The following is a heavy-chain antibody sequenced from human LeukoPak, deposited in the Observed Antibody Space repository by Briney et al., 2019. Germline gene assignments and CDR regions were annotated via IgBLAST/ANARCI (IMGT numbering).Heavy chain of an antibody. CDR1: GGTFSSYA. J-gene: IGHJ4*02. D-gene: IGHD6-19*01. V-gene: IGHV1-69*05. Sequence: GASVKVSCKASGGTFSSYAISWVRQAPGQGLEWMGGIIPIFGTANYAQKLQGRVTMTTDTSTSTAYMELRSLRSDDTAVYYCARTAVAGPRMGDYWGQGTLVTVSS. CDR3: ARTAVAGPRMGDY. CDR2: IIPIFGTA.